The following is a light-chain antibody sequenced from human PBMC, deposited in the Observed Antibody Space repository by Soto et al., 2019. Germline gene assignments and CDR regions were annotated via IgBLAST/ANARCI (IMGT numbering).Light chain of an antibody. Sequence: QSALTQPRSVSGSPGQSVTISCTGTSSDVGGYNYVSWYQHHPGKAPKLMICDVSRRPSGVPDRFSGSKSGNTASLTISGLQAEDEADYYCCSYAGSYSLVFGGGTQLT. V-gene: IGLV2-11*01. J-gene: IGLJ3*02. CDR1: SSDVGGYNY. CDR3: CSYAGSYSLV. CDR2: DVS.